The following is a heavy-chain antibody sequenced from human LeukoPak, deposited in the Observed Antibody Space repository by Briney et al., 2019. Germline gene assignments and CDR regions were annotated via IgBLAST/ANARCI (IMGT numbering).Heavy chain of an antibody. J-gene: IGHJ3*02. CDR2: ISAYNGNT. CDR3: ARVKAGVVVVPAAAADAFDI. D-gene: IGHD2-2*01. V-gene: IGHV1-18*01. CDR1: GYTFTSYG. Sequence: ASVKVSCKASGYTFTSYGISWVRQAPGQGLEWMGWISAYNGNTNYAQKFQGRVTMTRDTSISTAYMELSRLRSDDTAVYYCARVKAGVVVVPAAAADAFDIWGQGTMVTVSS.